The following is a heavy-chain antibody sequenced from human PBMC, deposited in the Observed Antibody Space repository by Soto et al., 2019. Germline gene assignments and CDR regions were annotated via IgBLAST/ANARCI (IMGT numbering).Heavy chain of an antibody. CDR1: GGSISSYY. Sequence: SETLSLTCAVYGGSISSYYWSWIRQPPGKGLEWIGYIYYSGSTNYNPSLKSRVTISVDTSKNQFSLKLSSVTAADTAVYYCARQGSAGSSSWYVTGYWGQGTLVTVSS. CDR3: ARQGSAGSSSWYVTGY. CDR2: IYYSGST. V-gene: IGHV4-59*08. J-gene: IGHJ4*02. D-gene: IGHD6-13*01.